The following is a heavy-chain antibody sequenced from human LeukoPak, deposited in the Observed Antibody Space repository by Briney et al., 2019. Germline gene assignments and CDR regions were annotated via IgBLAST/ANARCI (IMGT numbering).Heavy chain of an antibody. CDR3: AGDYYDSSGYYWSGDDYYYYMDV. D-gene: IGHD3-22*01. J-gene: IGHJ6*03. V-gene: IGHV1-69*06. CDR1: GGTFSSYA. Sequence: SVKVSCKASGGTFSSYAISWVRQAPGQGLEWMGRIIPIFGTANYARKFQGRVTITADKSTSTAYMELSSLRSEDTAVYYCAGDYYDSSGYYWSGDDYYYYMDVWGKGTTVTVSS. CDR2: IIPIFGTA.